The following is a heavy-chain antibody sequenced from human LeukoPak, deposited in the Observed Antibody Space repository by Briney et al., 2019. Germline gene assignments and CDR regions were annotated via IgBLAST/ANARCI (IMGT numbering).Heavy chain of an antibody. J-gene: IGHJ3*02. V-gene: IGHV1-18*01. CDR3: ARDSPMPGYSSSKDAFDI. D-gene: IGHD5-12*01. CDR1: GYTFTTYG. Sequence: AVKVSCKASGYTFTTYGISWVRQAPGQGLEWMGWISAYNGKINYAHKFQGRVTMTTDTSTSTAYMELRSLRSDDTAVYYCARDSPMPGYSSSKDAFDIWGQGTRVTVSS. CDR2: ISAYNGKI.